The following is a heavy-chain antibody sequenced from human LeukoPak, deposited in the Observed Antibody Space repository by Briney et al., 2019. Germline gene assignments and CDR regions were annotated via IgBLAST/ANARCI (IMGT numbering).Heavy chain of an antibody. V-gene: IGHV3-23*01. CDR3: AQWHTVDY. Sequence: GGSLRLSCAASGFTFSSAPMSWVRQAPGKGLEWVSVIGGSGGNTNYADSVRGRFTISRDNSKNTLYLQMNSLRAEYTAVYYCAQWHTVDYWGQGTLVTVSS. J-gene: IGHJ4*02. CDR1: GFTFSSAP. D-gene: IGHD2-8*01. CDR2: IGGSGGNT.